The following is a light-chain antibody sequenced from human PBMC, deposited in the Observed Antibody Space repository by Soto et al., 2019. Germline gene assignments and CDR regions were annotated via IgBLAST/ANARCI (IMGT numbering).Light chain of an antibody. CDR2: DVS. J-gene: IGLJ1*01. V-gene: IGLV2-11*01. Sequence: QSALTQPRSVSGFPGQSVTISCTGTSSDVGTYNYVSWYQQHPGKAPKVVIYDVSQRPSGVPDRFSGSKSGNTASLSISGLQGEDEADYYCCSYAGRSAYFVFGTGTKLTVL. CDR1: SSDVGTYNY. CDR3: CSYAGRSAYFV.